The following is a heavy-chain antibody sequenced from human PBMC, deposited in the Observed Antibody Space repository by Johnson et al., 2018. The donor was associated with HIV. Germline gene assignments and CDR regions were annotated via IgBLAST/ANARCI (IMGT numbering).Heavy chain of an antibody. CDR3: ARDQYDRGDGAFDI. J-gene: IGHJ3*02. D-gene: IGHD5-24*01. Sequence: QVLLVESGGGVVQPGRSLRLSRAASGFTFSSYTMQWVRQAPGKGLEWVAVMSYDGISEYNADSVKGRFTISRDNSKNTLYLLMNSLRPEDTAVYYCARDQYDRGDGAFDIWGQGTMVTVSS. CDR1: GFTFSSYT. V-gene: IGHV3-30*04. CDR2: MSYDGISE.